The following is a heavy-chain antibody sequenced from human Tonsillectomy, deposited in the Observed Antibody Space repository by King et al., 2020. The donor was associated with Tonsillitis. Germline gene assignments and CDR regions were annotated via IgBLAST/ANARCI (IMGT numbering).Heavy chain of an antibody. V-gene: IGHV4-31*03. CDR3: VREQGVRGAMEYYGMDV. Sequence: QLQESGPGLVKPSQTLSLTCTVSGGSIGRGAYYWTWIRQHPGKGLEWIGYILPSGSASYNAFLKSRLIISVDTSKNQFSLRFSSVTAADTAVYYCVREQGVRGAMEYYGMDVWGQGTTVTVSS. CDR1: GGSIGRGAYY. CDR2: ILPSGSA. J-gene: IGHJ6*02. D-gene: IGHD3-10*01.